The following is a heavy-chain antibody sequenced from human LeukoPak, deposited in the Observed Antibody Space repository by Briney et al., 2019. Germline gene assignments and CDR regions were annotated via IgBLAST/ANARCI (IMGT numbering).Heavy chain of an antibody. V-gene: IGHV3-30*02. Sequence: GGSLRLSCAASGFTFSSYGMHWVRQAPGKGLEWVAFIRYDGSNKYYADSVKGRFTISRDNAKNSLYLQMNSLRAEDTAVYYCARNRYSSNWGQGTLVTVSS. CDR1: GFTFSSYG. J-gene: IGHJ4*02. CDR3: ARNRYSSN. CDR2: IRYDGSNK. D-gene: IGHD6-13*01.